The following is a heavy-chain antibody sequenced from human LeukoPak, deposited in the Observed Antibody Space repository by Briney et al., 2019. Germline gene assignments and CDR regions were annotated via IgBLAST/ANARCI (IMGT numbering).Heavy chain of an antibody. CDR1: GFTFTSYW. J-gene: IGHJ4*02. V-gene: IGHV3-7*03. D-gene: IGHD4-17*01. CDR2: IKQDGSEK. Sequence: GGSLRLSCAASGFTFTSYWMTWVRQAPEKGLEWVANIKQDGSEKYYVDSVKGRFTMSRDNAKNSFYLRMNSLRVEDTAVYYCAKGGTVTTKNFDYWGQGTLVTVSS. CDR3: AKGGTVTTKNFDY.